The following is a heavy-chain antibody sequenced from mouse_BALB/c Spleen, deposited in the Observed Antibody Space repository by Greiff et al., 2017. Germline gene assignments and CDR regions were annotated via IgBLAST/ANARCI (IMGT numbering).Heavy chain of an antibody. J-gene: IGHJ4*01. CDR2: ISSGSSTI. D-gene: IGHD3-3*01. CDR1: GFTFSSFG. V-gene: IGHV5-17*02. CDR3: AREGGGTRYYYAMDY. Sequence: DVHLVESGGGLVQPGGSRKLSCAASGFTFSSFGMHWVRQAPEKGLEWVAYISSGSSTIYYADTVKGRFTISRDNPKNTLFLQMTSLRSEDTAMYYCAREGGGTRYYYAMDYWGQGTSVTVSS.